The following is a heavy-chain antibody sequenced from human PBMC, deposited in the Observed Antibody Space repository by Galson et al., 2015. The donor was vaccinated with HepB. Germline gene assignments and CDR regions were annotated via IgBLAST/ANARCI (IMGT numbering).Heavy chain of an antibody. D-gene: IGHD3-3*01. CDR2: ISRSSSAI. J-gene: IGHJ6*03. CDR3: ARSRFDFWSGYDYYMDV. CDR1: GFTYSTYS. V-gene: IGHV3-48*01. Sequence: SLRLSCAASGFTYSTYSMNWVRQAPGKGLEWVSYISRSSSAIYYADSVKGRFTISRDNAKNSLYLQMNSLRVEDTAVYYCARSRFDFWSGYDYYMDVWGKGTTFTVSS.